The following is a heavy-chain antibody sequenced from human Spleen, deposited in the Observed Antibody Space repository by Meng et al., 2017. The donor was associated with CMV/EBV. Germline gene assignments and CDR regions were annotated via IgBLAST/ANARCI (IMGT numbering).Heavy chain of an antibody. CDR3: ARATHGGGIAASGTSY. V-gene: IGHV3-21*01. D-gene: IGHD6-13*01. Sequence: GESLKISCAASGFTFSSYAMSWVRQAPGKGLEWVSSIDSSSSYIYYADSVKGRFTISRDNAKNSLYLQMNSLRAEDTAVYYCARATHGGGIAASGTSYWGQGTLVTVSS. CDR1: GFTFSSYA. CDR2: IDSSSSYI. J-gene: IGHJ4*02.